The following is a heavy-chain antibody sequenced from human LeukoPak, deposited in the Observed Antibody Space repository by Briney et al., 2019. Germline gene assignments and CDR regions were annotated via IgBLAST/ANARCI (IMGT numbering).Heavy chain of an antibody. V-gene: IGHV3-30*18. Sequence: GGSLRLSCAASGFTFSSYGMHWVRQAPGKGLEWVAVISYDGSNKYYADSVKGRFTISGDNSKNTLYLQMNSLRAEDTAVYYCAKDPPDIVVVPAQPFDYWGQGTLVTVSS. CDR1: GFTFSSYG. CDR3: AKDPPDIVVVPAQPFDY. CDR2: ISYDGSNK. J-gene: IGHJ4*02. D-gene: IGHD2-2*01.